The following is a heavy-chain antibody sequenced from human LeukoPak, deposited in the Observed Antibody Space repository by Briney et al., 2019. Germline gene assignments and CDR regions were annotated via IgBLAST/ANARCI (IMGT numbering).Heavy chain of an antibody. CDR3: ARDGGVPAAKAFDI. D-gene: IGHD2-2*01. CDR1: GFTFSSYW. V-gene: IGHV3-74*03. CDR2: INTDGSST. J-gene: IGHJ3*02. Sequence: GGSLRLSCAASGFTFSSYWMHWVRQAPGKGLVWVSRINTDGSSTTYADSVKGRYTISRDNAKNTLYLQMNSLRAEDTAVYYCARDGGVPAAKAFDIWGQGTMVTVSS.